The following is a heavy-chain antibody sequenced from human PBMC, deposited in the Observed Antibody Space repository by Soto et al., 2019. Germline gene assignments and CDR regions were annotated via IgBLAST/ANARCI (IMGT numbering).Heavy chain of an antibody. D-gene: IGHD1-26*01. J-gene: IGHJ5*02. CDR3: AKDHGSYWFPWFDP. V-gene: IGHV3-23*01. Sequence: GGSLRLSCSASGFIFSSYALHWVRQAPGEGQGLRRGLEWVSAISGSGGSTYYADSVKGRFTISRDNSKNTLYLQMNSLRAEDTAVYYCAKDHGSYWFPWFDPWGQGTLVTVS. CDR1: GFIFSSYA. CDR2: ISGSGGST.